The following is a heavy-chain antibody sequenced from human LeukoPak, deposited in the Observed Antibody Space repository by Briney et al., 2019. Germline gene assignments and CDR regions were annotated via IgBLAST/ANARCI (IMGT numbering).Heavy chain of an antibody. D-gene: IGHD4-17*01. CDR1: GYTFTGYY. CDR3: ARDSAIGDYGPMGYYFDY. J-gene: IGHJ4*02. Sequence: GASVKVSCKASGYTFTGYYMHWVRQAPGQGLEWMGWINPNSGGTNYAQKFQGRVTMTRDTSISTAYMELSRLRSDDTAVYYCARDSAIGDYGPMGYYFDYWGQGTLVTVSS. CDR2: INPNSGGT. V-gene: IGHV1-2*02.